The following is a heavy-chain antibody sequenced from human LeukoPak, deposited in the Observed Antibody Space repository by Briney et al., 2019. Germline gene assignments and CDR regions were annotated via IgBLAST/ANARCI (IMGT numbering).Heavy chain of an antibody. D-gene: IGHD3-10*01. CDR2: INSDGSST. CDR1: GLTFSSYW. Sequence: GGSLRLSCAASGLTFSSYWMHWVRQAPGKGLVWVSRINSDGSSTSYADSVKGRFTISRDNAKNTLSLQMSSLRAEDTAVYYCARGVWFGERPDALDIWGQGTMVTVSS. V-gene: IGHV3-74*01. CDR3: ARGVWFGERPDALDI. J-gene: IGHJ3*02.